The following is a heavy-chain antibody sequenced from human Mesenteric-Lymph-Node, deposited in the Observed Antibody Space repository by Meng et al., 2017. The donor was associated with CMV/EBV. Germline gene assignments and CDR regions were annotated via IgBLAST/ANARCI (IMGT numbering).Heavy chain of an antibody. CDR1: GGSFSAYY. Sequence: SQTLSLTCAVYGGSFSAYYWSWIRQPPGKGLEWIGEIDHSGSTNYNPSLKSRVTISVDTSKNQFSLKLNSVTAADTAVYYCASPTGDSFDYWGQGTLVTVSS. V-gene: IGHV4-34*01. J-gene: IGHJ4*02. CDR2: IDHSGST. D-gene: IGHD7-27*01. CDR3: ASPTGDSFDY.